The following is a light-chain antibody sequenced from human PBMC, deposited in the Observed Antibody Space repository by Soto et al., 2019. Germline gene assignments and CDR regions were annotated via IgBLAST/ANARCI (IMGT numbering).Light chain of an antibody. CDR1: QSISSW. Sequence: DIQMTQSPSTLSASVGDRVTITCRASQSISSWLAWYQQKPGKAPKLLIYKASSLESGVPSRFSGSGSGTDFTLTISYLEPEDFAIYYCQQGGNWPLTFGQGTRLEI. V-gene: IGKV1-5*03. CDR3: QQGGNWPLT. CDR2: KAS. J-gene: IGKJ5*01.